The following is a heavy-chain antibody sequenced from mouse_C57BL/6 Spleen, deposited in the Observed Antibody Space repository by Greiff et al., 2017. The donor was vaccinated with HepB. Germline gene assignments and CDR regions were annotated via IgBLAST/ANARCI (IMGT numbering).Heavy chain of an antibody. J-gene: IGHJ3*01. V-gene: IGHV5-16*01. CDR1: GFTFSDYY. D-gene: IGHD1-1*01. Sequence: EVQLQESEGGLVQPGSSMKLSCTASGFTFSDYYMAWVRQVPEKGLEWVANINYDGSSTYYLDSLKSRFILSRDNAKNILYLQMSSLKSEDTATYYCARGGYYGRSAFAYWGQGTLVTVSA. CDR2: INYDGSST. CDR3: ARGGYYGRSAFAY.